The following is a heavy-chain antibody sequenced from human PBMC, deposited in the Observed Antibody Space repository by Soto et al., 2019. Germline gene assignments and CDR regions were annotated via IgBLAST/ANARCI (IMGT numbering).Heavy chain of an antibody. V-gene: IGHV4-4*02. Sequence: QVQLQESGPGLVRPSGTVSLTCAVSGLSISSDNWWSWVRQPPGKGLRWIGEINHSASTNYNPSLKSRVTMSVAPSKGLFSLTLNSVTAADTAFYYCARDAGSHPADWGQGTLVSVSS. CDR1: GLSISSDNW. J-gene: IGHJ4*02. D-gene: IGHD6-13*01. CDR3: ARDAGSHPAD. CDR2: INHSAST.